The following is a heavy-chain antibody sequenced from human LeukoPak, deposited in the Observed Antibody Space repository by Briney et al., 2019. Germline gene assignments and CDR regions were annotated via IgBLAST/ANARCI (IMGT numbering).Heavy chain of an antibody. D-gene: IGHD6-13*01. CDR1: GLTFDDYA. Sequence: GGSLRLSCAASGLTFDDYAMHWVRQAPGKGLEWVSGISWNSGSIGYADSVKGRFTISRDNAKNSLYLQMNSLRAEDTALYYCAKAYSSSWYGAFDYWGQGTLVTVSS. CDR3: AKAYSSSWYGAFDY. CDR2: ISWNSGSI. V-gene: IGHV3-9*01. J-gene: IGHJ4*02.